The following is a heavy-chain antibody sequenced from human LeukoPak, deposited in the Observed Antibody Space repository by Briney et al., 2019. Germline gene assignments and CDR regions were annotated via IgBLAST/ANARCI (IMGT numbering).Heavy chain of an antibody. D-gene: IGHD3-10*01. CDR1: GYTFTSYA. J-gene: IGHJ4*02. CDR3: ARGHVLLWFGELDY. CDR2: INAGNGNT. V-gene: IGHV1-3*01. Sequence: ASVKVSCKASGYTFTSYAMHWVRQAPGQRLEWMGWINAGNGNTKYSQKFQGRVTITRDTSASTAYMELNSLRSEDTAVYYCARGHVLLWFGELDYWGQGTLVTVSS.